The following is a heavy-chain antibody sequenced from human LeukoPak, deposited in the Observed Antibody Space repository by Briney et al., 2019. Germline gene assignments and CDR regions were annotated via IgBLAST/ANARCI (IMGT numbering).Heavy chain of an antibody. J-gene: IGHJ4*02. V-gene: IGHV3-48*03. CDR1: GFTFSSYE. CDR3: ARGSLHSAYGFDY. CDR2: SSSSGSTI. Sequence: PGGSLRLSCAASGFTFSSYEMNWVRQAPGKGLEWVSHSSSSGSTIYYAGSVKGRFTIARDNAKNSVYLQMNSLRVEDTAVYYCARGSLHSAYGFDYWGQGTLVTVSS. D-gene: IGHD5-12*01.